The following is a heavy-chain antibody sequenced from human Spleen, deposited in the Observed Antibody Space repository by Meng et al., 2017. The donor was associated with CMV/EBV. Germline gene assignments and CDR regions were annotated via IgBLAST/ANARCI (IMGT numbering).Heavy chain of an antibody. CDR2: IKQDGSEK. V-gene: IGHV3-7*01. D-gene: IGHD3-10*01. Sequence: LRLSCEGSGFTFRRDWMSGVRQAPGKGREWVANIKQDGSEKYYVDSVKGRFTISRDNAKNSLYLQMNSLRAEDTAVYYCARDRALDYWGQGTLVTVSS. J-gene: IGHJ4*02. CDR1: GFTFRRDW. CDR3: ARDRALDY.